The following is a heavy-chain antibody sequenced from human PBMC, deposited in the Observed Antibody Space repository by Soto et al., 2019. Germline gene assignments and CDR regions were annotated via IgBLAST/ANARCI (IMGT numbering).Heavy chain of an antibody. D-gene: IGHD3-10*01. J-gene: IGHJ4*02. V-gene: IGHV4-30-2*01. CDR3: TSDYTLRSYRFDY. Sequence: ARYSWSRLRQPPGRGLEWIGYIYQSGSTTYNPSLKSRLTISLDRSKNEVSLKLTSVTAADTAVYYCTSDYTLRSYRFDYWGRVILVTVS. CDR1: ARYS. CDR2: IYQSGST.